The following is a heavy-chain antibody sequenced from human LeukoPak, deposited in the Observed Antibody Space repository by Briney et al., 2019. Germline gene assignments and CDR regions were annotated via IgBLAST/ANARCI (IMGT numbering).Heavy chain of an antibody. D-gene: IGHD6-19*01. CDR1: GYTFTGYY. V-gene: IGHV1-2*02. Sequence: GASVKVSCKASGYTFTGYYMHWVRQAPGQGLEWMGWINPNSGGTNYAQKFQGRVTMTRDTSISTAYMELSSLRSEDTAVYYCATNEEYSSGRYGGAPYNWFDPWGQGTLVTVSS. CDR2: INPNSGGT. CDR3: ATNEEYSSGRYGGAPYNWFDP. J-gene: IGHJ5*02.